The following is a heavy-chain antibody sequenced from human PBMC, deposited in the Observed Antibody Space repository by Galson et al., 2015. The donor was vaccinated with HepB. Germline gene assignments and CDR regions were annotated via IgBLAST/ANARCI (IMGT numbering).Heavy chain of an antibody. CDR1: GFTVSSNY. J-gene: IGHJ4*02. CDR3: ARINYYDSSGHFDY. CDR2: IYSGGST. D-gene: IGHD3-22*01. Sequence: SLRLSCAASGFTVSSNYMSWVRQAPGKGLEWVSVIYSGGSTYYADSVKGRFTISRHNSKNTLYLQMNSLRAEDTAVYYCARINYYDSSGHFDYWGQGTLVTVSS. V-gene: IGHV3-53*04.